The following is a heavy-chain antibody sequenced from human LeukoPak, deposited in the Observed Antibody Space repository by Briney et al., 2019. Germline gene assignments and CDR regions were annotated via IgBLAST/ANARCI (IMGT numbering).Heavy chain of an antibody. CDR3: ARVRTMVRGVIRSGAFDI. D-gene: IGHD3-10*01. Sequence: GGSLRLSCAASGFTFSSYWMHWVRQAPGKGLVWVSRINTDGSSTSYADSVKGRFTISRDNAKNTLYLQMNSLRAEDTAVYYCARVRTMVRGVIRSGAFDIWGQGTMVTVSS. CDR1: GFTFSSYW. V-gene: IGHV3-74*01. J-gene: IGHJ3*02. CDR2: INTDGSST.